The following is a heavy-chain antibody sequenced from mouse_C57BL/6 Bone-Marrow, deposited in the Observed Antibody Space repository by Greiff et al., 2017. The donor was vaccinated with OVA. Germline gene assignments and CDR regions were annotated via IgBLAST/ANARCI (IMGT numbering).Heavy chain of an antibody. CDR2: IYPGSGST. CDR1: GYTFTSYW. V-gene: IGHV1-55*01. D-gene: IGHD2-1*01. J-gene: IGHJ1*03. CDR3: ARSGGNYWYFDV. Sequence: VQLQQPGAELVKPGASVKMSCKASGYTFTSYWITWVKQRPGQGLEWIGDIYPGSGSTNYNEKFKSKATLTVDTSSSTAYMQLSSLTSEDSAVDYCARSGGNYWYFDVWGTGTTVTVSS.